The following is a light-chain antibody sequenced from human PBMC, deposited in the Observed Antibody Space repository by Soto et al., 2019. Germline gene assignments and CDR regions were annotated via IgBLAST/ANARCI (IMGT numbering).Light chain of an antibody. J-gene: IGKJ1*01. CDR3: QQYNNWPPWT. CDR1: QSVSSN. Sequence: EIVMTQSPATLSVSPGERATLSCRPSQSVSSNLAWYQQKPGQAPRLLIYGASTRGTGIPARFSGSGSGTEFTLTISSLQSEDFAVYYCQQYNNWPPWTFGQGTKVDIK. V-gene: IGKV3-15*01. CDR2: GAS.